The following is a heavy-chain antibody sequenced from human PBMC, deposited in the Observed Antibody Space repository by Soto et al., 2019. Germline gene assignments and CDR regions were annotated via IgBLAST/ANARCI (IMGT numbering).Heavy chain of an antibody. Sequence: QVQLVQSGSEVKKPGSSVKVSCKASGDTFSTDAISWVRQAPGEGLEWMGGIIPITETPNYLQRFQGRVTITADESTRTAYMELASLRSEDTARYFSASSRSAWFADSWGQGTLVTVSS. CDR3: ASSRSAWFADS. V-gene: IGHV1-69*12. CDR1: GDTFSTDA. CDR2: IIPITETP. D-gene: IGHD6-19*01. J-gene: IGHJ4*02.